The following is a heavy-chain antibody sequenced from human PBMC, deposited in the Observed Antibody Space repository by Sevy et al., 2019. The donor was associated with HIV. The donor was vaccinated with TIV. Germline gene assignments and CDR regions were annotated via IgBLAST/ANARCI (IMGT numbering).Heavy chain of an antibody. CDR1: GFTFSSYS. Sequence: GGSLRLSCAASGFTFSSYSMNWVRQAPGKGLEWVSSISSSSSYIYYADSVKGRFTISRDNAKNSLYPQMNSLRAEDTAVYYCATGELPIDYWGQGTLVTVSS. V-gene: IGHV3-21*01. D-gene: IGHD1-26*01. CDR2: ISSSSSYI. J-gene: IGHJ4*02. CDR3: ATGELPIDY.